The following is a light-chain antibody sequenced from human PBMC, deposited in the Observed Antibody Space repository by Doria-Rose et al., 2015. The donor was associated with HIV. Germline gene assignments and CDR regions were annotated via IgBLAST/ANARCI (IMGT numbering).Light chain of an antibody. CDR3: HQYGTSWT. V-gene: IGKV3-20*01. CDR1: QSFSSTY. J-gene: IGKJ1*01. CDR2: HGS. Sequence: EIVMTQSPGTLSLSPGERATLSCRASQSFSSTYLAWYQQKPGQATSLLIYHGSTRATGIPDRFSASGSGTDFTLTINRLEPEDFALYYCHQYGTSWTFGQGTKVEI.